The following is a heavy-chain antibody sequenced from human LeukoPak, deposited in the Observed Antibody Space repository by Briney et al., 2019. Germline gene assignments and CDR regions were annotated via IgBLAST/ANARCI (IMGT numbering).Heavy chain of an antibody. Sequence: PGGSLRLSCAASEFSVGSNYMTWVRQAPGKGLEWVSVISGRGGSTYYADSVKGRFTISRDNSKNTLYLQMNSLRAEDTAVYYCAKEPLPPYDFWSGYWDYWGQGTLVTVSS. V-gene: IGHV3-23*01. CDR3: AKEPLPPYDFWSGYWDY. CDR2: ISGRGGST. D-gene: IGHD3-3*01. CDR1: EFSVGSNY. J-gene: IGHJ4*02.